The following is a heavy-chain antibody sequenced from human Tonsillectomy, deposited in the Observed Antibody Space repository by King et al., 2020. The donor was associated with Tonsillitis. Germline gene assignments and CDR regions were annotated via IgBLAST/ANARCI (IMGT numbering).Heavy chain of an antibody. CDR2: IYTRGKT. D-gene: IGHD4-23*01. V-gene: IGHV4-4*07. Sequence: QLQESGPGLVKPSETLSLTCAVSGGSISGNYWNWIRQPAGKGLEWIGRIYTRGKTDSNPPLESRVTMSIDTSKNQFSLNLSSVTAADTAVYYCARGDFRVTPFDCWGQGALVTVSS. J-gene: IGHJ4*02. CDR1: GGSISGNY. CDR3: ARGDFRVTPFDC.